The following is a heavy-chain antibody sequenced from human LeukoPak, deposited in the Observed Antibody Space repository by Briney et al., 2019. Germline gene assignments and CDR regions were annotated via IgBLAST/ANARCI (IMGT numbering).Heavy chain of an antibody. CDR1: GFTVSSNY. CDR3: ARGALRFLDY. D-gene: IGHD4-17*01. Sequence: QPGGSLRLSCAASGFTVSSNYMSWVRQPPGKGLEWVSVIYSGGSKYYGDSVKGRFTISRDNSKNTLYLQMNSLRAEDTAVYYCARGALRFLDYWGQGTLVTVSS. J-gene: IGHJ4*02. CDR2: IYSGGSK. V-gene: IGHV3-66*01.